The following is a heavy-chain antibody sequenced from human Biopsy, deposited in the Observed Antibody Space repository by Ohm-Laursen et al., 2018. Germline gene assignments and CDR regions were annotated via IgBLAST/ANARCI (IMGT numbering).Heavy chain of an antibody. J-gene: IGHJ6*02. CDR2: IWYDGSSE. CDR3: ARNPIVGSKADGMDV. D-gene: IGHD1-26*01. CDR1: GFTFSVYA. V-gene: IGHV3-33*01. Sequence: SLRLSCAASGFTFSVYAMHWVRQAPGKGLEWVAIIWYDGSSEYYADSVKGRFTISRDNSRNTVYLQMNSLRAEDTAIYYCARNPIVGSKADGMDVWGQGTTVTVSS.